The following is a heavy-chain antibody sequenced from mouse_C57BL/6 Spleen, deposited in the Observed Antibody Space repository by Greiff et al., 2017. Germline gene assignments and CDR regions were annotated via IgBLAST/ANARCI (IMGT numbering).Heavy chain of an antibody. D-gene: IGHD2-4*01. CDR3: AREEAIYYDYDGASMDY. CDR2: ISSGSSTI. V-gene: IGHV5-17*01. J-gene: IGHJ4*01. CDR1: GFTLRDYG. Sequence: EVKVVESGGGLLKLGGSLKPSCEAPGFTLRDYGMHWVGKAPEKGLGWFAYISSGSSTISYADTVKGRFTISRDNAKNTLFLQMTSLRSEDTAMYYCAREEAIYYDYDGASMDYWGQGTSVTVSS.